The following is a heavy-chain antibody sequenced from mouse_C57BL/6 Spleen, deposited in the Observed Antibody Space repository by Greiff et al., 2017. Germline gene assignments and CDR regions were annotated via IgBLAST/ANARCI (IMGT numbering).Heavy chain of an antibody. CDR2: IFPGSGST. CDR1: GYTFTDYY. J-gene: IGHJ4*01. CDR3: ARGGDYGSSYYYAMDY. D-gene: IGHD1-1*01. V-gene: IGHV1-75*01. Sequence: VQLQESGPELVKPGASVKISCKASGYTFTDYYINWVKQRPGQGLEWIGWIFPGSGSTYYNEKFKGKATLTVDKSSSTAYMLLSSLTSEDSAVYFCARGGDYGSSYYYAMDYWGQGTSVTVSS.